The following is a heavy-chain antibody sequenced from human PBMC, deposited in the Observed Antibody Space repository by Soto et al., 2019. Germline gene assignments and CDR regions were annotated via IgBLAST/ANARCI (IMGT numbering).Heavy chain of an antibody. CDR3: AREGYCSSTSCYKAVDY. CDR1: GFTFSSYS. CDR2: ISSSSSYI. D-gene: IGHD2-2*02. V-gene: IGHV3-21*01. Sequence: GGSLRLSCAASGFTFSSYSMNWVRQAPGKGLEWVSSISSSSSYIYYADSVKGRFTISRDNAKNSLYLQMNSLRAEDTAVYYCAREGYCSSTSCYKAVDYWGQGTLVTVSS. J-gene: IGHJ4*02.